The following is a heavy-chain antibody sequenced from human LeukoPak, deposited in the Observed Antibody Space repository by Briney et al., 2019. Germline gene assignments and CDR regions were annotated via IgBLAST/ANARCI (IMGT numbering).Heavy chain of an antibody. J-gene: IGHJ4*02. Sequence: GGSLRLPCAASGFTFSSYSMNWVRQAPGKGLEWVSSISSSSSYIYYADSVKGRFTISRDNAKNSLYLQMNSLRAEDTAVYYCARAIAVAGDYWGQGTLVTVSS. D-gene: IGHD6-19*01. CDR3: ARAIAVAGDY. CDR2: ISSSSSYI. CDR1: GFTFSSYS. V-gene: IGHV3-21*01.